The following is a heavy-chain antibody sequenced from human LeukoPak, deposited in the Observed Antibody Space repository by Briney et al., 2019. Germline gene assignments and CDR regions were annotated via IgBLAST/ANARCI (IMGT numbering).Heavy chain of an antibody. D-gene: IGHD2-21*02. CDR2: IYSGGST. Sequence: GGSLRLSCAASGFTVSSNYMSWVRQAPGKGLEWVSVIYSGGSTYYADSVKGRFTISRDNSKNTLYLQMNSLRAEDTAVYYCARDVYCGGDCHQPYFDYWGQGTLVTVSS. V-gene: IGHV3-66*01. CDR3: ARDVYCGGDCHQPYFDY. CDR1: GFTVSSNY. J-gene: IGHJ4*02.